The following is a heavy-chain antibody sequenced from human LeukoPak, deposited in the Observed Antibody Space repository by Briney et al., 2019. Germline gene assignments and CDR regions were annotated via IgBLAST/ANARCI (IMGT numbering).Heavy chain of an antibody. CDR2: IYSGGST. V-gene: IGHV3-53*01. J-gene: IGHJ4*02. Sequence: GGSLRLSCAASGFTVSSNYMSWVRQAPGKGLEWVSLIYSGGSTYYADSVKGRFTISRDNSRNTLYLQMNSLRAEDTAVYYCARDSSSSWSFRLDDYWGQGTLVTVSS. D-gene: IGHD6-13*01. CDR1: GFTVSSNY. CDR3: ARDSSSSWSFRLDDY.